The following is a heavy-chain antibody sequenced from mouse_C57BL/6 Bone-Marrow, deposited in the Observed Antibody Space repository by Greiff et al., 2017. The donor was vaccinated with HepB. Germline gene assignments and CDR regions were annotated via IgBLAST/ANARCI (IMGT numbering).Heavy chain of an antibody. CDR2: IYPSDSET. CDR1: GYTFTSYW. J-gene: IGHJ3*01. Sequence: VKLQQPGAELVRPGSSVKLSCKASGYTFTSYWMDWVKQRPGQGLEWIGNIYPSDSETHYNQKFKDKATLTVDKSSSTAYMQLSSLTSEDSAVYYCARKKLGFAYWGQGTLVTVSA. V-gene: IGHV1-61*01. CDR3: ARKKLGFAY.